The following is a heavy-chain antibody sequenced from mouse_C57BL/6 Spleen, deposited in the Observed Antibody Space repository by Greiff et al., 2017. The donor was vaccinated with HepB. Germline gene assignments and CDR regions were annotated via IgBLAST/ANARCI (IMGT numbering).Heavy chain of an antibody. CDR2: ISGGGGNT. J-gene: IGHJ3*01. V-gene: IGHV5-9*01. CDR1: GFTFSSYT. Sequence: EVHLVESGGGLVKPGGSLKLSCAASGFTFSSYTMSWVRQTPEKRLEWVATISGGGGNTYYPDSVKGRFTISRDNAKNTLYLQMSSLRSEDTALYYCARQNNSKVWAYWGQGTLVTVSA. CDR3: ARQNNSKVWAY. D-gene: IGHD2-5*01.